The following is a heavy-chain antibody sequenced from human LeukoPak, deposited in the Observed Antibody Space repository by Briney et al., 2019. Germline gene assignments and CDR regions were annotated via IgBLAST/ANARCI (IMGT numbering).Heavy chain of an antibody. CDR1: GFTFSSYS. V-gene: IGHV3-21*04. Sequence: PGGSLRLSCAASGFTFSSYSMNWVRQAPGKGLEWVSSISSSSSYIYYADSVKGRFTISRDNSKNTLYLLMTSLRADDTAVYYCAKKRRRVVPSAFDYWGQGTLVAVSS. J-gene: IGHJ4*02. D-gene: IGHD2-2*01. CDR2: ISSSSSYI. CDR3: AKKRRRVVPSAFDY.